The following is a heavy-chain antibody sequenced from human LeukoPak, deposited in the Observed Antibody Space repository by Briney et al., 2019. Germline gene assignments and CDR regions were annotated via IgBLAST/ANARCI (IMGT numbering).Heavy chain of an antibody. J-gene: IGHJ4*02. CDR3: ARVGVEDIVVVPAAAPGVYYFDY. CDR1: GYTFTSYG. Sequence: ASVKVSCKASGYTFTSYGISWVRQAPGQGLEWMGWISAYNGNANYAQKLQGRVTMTTDTSTSTAYMELWSLRSDDTAVYYCARVGVEDIVVVPAAAPGVYYFDYWGQGTLVTVSS. CDR2: ISAYNGNA. V-gene: IGHV1-18*01. D-gene: IGHD2-2*01.